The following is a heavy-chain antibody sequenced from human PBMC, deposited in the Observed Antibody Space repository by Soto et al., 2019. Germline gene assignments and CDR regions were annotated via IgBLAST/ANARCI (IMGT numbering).Heavy chain of an antibody. Sequence: VQLVESGGGVVQPGRSLRLSCAASGFTFSSYGMHWVRQAPGKGLEWVAVISNDGSNKYYADSVKGRFTISRDNSKNTLYLQMNSLRAEDTAVYYCAKDEEVEDYDYSSGYDYWGQGTLVTVSS. CDR1: GFTFSSYG. CDR2: ISNDGSNK. CDR3: AKDEEVEDYDYSSGYDY. V-gene: IGHV3-30*18. J-gene: IGHJ4*02. D-gene: IGHD3-22*01.